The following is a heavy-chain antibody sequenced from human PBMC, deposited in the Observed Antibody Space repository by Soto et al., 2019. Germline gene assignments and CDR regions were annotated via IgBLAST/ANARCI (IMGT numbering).Heavy chain of an antibody. Sequence: EVQLVESGGGLVQPGGSLRLSCAASGFTFSSYWMSWVRQAPGRGLEWVANIKQDGSEKYYVDSVKGRFTISRDNAKNSLYLQMNSLRAEDTAVYYCARGSNPIKPRSEWLLWDYYYYYYMDVWGKGTTVTVSS. V-gene: IGHV3-7*01. CDR3: ARGSNPIKPRSEWLLWDYYYYYYMDV. CDR2: IKQDGSEK. D-gene: IGHD3-3*01. J-gene: IGHJ6*03. CDR1: GFTFSSYW.